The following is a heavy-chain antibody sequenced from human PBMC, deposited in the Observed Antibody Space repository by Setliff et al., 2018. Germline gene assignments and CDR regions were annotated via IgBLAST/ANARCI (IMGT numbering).Heavy chain of an antibody. Sequence: GGSLRLSCAASGFSFGGHDMHWVRQAPGKGLEWVGRIKSKTDGGTTDYAAPVKGRFTISRDDSKSIAYLRMNSLKIEDTAVYYCTRDFWPESSGFAFGQWGQGTLVTVSS. D-gene: IGHD3-22*01. CDR2: IKSKTDGGTT. CDR1: GFSFGGHD. J-gene: IGHJ4*02. CDR3: TRDFWPESSGFAFGQ. V-gene: IGHV3-15*01.